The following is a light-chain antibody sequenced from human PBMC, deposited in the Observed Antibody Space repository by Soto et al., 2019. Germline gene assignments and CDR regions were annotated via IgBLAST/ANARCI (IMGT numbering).Light chain of an antibody. Sequence: QSALTQPASVSGSPEQSITISCTGTSSDVGSYNYVSWYQQHPGKAPKLMIYEVSDRPSGISSRFSGSKSGNTASLTISGLQTEDEADYYCSSSTSSSTLFGTGTKVTVL. CDR3: SSSTSSSTL. V-gene: IGLV2-14*01. CDR1: SSDVGSYNY. J-gene: IGLJ1*01. CDR2: EVS.